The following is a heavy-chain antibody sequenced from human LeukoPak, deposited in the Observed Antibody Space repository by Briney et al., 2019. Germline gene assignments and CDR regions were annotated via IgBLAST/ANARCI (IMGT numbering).Heavy chain of an antibody. CDR1: GFTFSSYA. CDR2: ISYDGSNK. J-gene: IGHJ6*03. V-gene: IGHV3-30*04. Sequence: GGSLRLSCAASGFTFSSYAMHWVRQAPGKGLEWVAIISYDGSNKYYADSVKGRFTISRDNSKNTLYLQMNSLRAEDTAVYYCAKVGYYYDSSGPPDYYYYMDVWGKGTTVTVSS. D-gene: IGHD3-22*01. CDR3: AKVGYYYDSSGPPDYYYYMDV.